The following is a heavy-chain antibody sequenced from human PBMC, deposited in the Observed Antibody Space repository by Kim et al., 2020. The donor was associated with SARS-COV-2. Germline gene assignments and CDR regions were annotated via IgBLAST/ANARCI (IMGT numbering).Heavy chain of an antibody. CDR2: ITGSGDYT. CDR1: GFTFDSYP. CDR3: AKVGWAEF. J-gene: IGHJ4*02. D-gene: IGHD1-26*01. V-gene: IGHV3-23*01. Sequence: GGSLRLSCVGSGFTFDSYPISWVRQAPGKGLEWVSAITGSGDYTAYADSVMGRFTISRDNSRSTLYLQMNNLRADDTGIYYCAKVGWAEFWGQGTMVTVS.